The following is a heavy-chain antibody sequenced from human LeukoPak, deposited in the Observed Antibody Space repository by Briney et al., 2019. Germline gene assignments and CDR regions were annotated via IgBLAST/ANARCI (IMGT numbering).Heavy chain of an antibody. J-gene: IGHJ4*02. V-gene: IGHV3-48*01. CDR3: ARSYYDLRKVFYFDY. CDR1: GFTFSAYA. D-gene: IGHD3-22*01. Sequence: PGGSLRLSCTASGFTFSAYAMNWVRQAPGKGLQWVSYISSSGSTIYYADSVKGRFTISRDNSKNTLYLQMNSLRAEDTAVYYCARSYYDLRKVFYFDYWGQGTLVTVSS. CDR2: ISSSGSTI.